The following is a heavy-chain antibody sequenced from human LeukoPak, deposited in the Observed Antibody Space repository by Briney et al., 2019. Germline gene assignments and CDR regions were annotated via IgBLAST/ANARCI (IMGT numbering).Heavy chain of an antibody. V-gene: IGHV3-23*01. J-gene: IGHJ4*02. CDR1: GFTFSNYA. D-gene: IGHD6-19*01. CDR2: IRGCGDST. Sequence: GGSLRLSCAASGFTFSNYAMRWVRKAPGKGLEWVSGIRGCGDSTYYADSVKGRFTISRDNSRKTLSLQMNSLRAEDTAVYYCARRSGIAVAGAFDYWGQGTLVTVSS. CDR3: ARRSGIAVAGAFDY.